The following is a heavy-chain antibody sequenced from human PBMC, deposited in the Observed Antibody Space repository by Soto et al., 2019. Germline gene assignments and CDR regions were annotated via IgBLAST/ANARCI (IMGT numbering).Heavy chain of an antibody. J-gene: IGHJ4*02. D-gene: IGHD3-10*01. CDR1: GFTFSSYD. CDR2: IGVSGTST. CDR3: AKVSWSGGSTNY. V-gene: IGHV3-23*01. Sequence: EVQLLESGGGLLQPGGSLRLSCAASGFTFSSYDMSWVRQAPGKGLEWVSGIGVSGTSTFYADSVKGRFTISRDDSKNTLELQMNSLRAEDTAIYYCAKVSWSGGSTNYWGQGTLVTVSS.